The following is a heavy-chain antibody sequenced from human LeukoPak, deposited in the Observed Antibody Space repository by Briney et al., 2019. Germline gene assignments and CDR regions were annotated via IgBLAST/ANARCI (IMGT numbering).Heavy chain of an antibody. CDR3: ARDRSDFPPMDV. CDR2: ISSSGSTI. CDR1: GFTFSSYE. V-gene: IGHV3-48*03. J-gene: IGHJ6*04. Sequence: PWGSLRLSCAASGFTFSSYEMNWVRQAPGKGLEWVSYISSSGSTIYYADSVKGRFTISRDNAKNSLYLQMNSLRAEDTAVYYCARDRSDFPPMDVWGKGTTVTVSS.